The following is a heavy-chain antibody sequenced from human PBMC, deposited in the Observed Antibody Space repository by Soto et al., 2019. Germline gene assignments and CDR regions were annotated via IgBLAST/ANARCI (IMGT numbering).Heavy chain of an antibody. CDR2: IYWDDDK. D-gene: IGHD3-3*01. J-gene: IGHJ4*02. CDR3: AHRVLRTVFGLVTTTAISFDF. V-gene: IGHV2-5*02. Sequence: QITLNESGPPVVRPTETLTLTCRISGFSLTTSGVGVGWIRQSPGNAPEWLALIYWDDDKRYSASLKSRLTITKDTSKNQVVLTVSDLDPTDTATYYCAHRVLRTVFGLVTTTAISFDFWGQGTPVAVSS. CDR1: GFSLTTSGVG.